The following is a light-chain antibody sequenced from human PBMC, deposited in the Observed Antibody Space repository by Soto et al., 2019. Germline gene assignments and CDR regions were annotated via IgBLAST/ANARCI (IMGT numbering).Light chain of an antibody. CDR3: KQRSNWPLT. Sequence: DIQMTQSPSSLSASVGDRVTITCRASQDISNYLAWFQQQPGKAPRSLIYVASTLQSGVQSRFSGSGSGTDFTLTIRSLEPEDFAVYYCKQRSNWPLTVGGGTKVDIK. CDR1: QDISNY. V-gene: IGKV1-16*01. J-gene: IGKJ4*01. CDR2: VAS.